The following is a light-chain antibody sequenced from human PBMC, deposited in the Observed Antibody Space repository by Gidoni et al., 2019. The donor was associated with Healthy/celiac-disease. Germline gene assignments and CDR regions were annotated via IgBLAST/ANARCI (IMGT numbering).Light chain of an antibody. V-gene: IGKV1-39*01. CDR2: AAS. J-gene: IGKJ2*01. CDR3: QQSYSTPPYT. CDR1: QGISSY. Sequence: DIQMTQSPSSLSAFVGDRVTITCRASQGISSYLNWYQQKPGKAPKRLIYAASGLQSGVPSSFSGSGSGTDFTLTISSLQPEDFATYDCQQSYSTPPYTFGQGTKLEIK.